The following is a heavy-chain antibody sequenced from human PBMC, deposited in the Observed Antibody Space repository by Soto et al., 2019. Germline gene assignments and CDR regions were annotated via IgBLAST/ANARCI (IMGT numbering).Heavy chain of an antibody. D-gene: IGHD3-16*02. Sequence: QGQLVQSGAEVKKPGSSVKVSCKASGGSFRTYAINWVRQAPGQGLEWMGGIIPMLAAPTYAEKFQGRLTITADESTTTVYKELSSLTSEDTAVYYCARVGPPSPSVIWFFDLWGRGTLFTVSS. CDR1: GGSFRTYA. CDR2: IIPMLAAP. V-gene: IGHV1-69*01. CDR3: ARVGPPSPSVIWFFDL. J-gene: IGHJ2*01.